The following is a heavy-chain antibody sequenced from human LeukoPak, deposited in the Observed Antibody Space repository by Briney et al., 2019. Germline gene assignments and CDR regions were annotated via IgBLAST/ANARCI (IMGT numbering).Heavy chain of an antibody. CDR2: ISWNSGSI. CDR1: GFTFDDYA. D-gene: IGHD6-19*01. Sequence: GSSLRLSCAASGFTFDDYAMHWVRQAPGKGLEWVSGISWNSGSIGYADSVKGRFTISRDNAKNSLYMQMNGLRAEDMALDYCAKGSQWLVMGAPYCFDYWGQGTLVTVSS. J-gene: IGHJ4*02. CDR3: AKGSQWLVMGAPYCFDY. V-gene: IGHV3-9*03.